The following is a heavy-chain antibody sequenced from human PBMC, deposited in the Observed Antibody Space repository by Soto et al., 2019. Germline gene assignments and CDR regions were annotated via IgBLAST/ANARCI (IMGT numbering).Heavy chain of an antibody. J-gene: IGHJ4*02. CDR2: IYYSGST. D-gene: IGHD3-22*01. CDR1: GGSISSSSYY. CDR3: ARGGSSGPHDY. Sequence: PSETLSLTCTVSGGSISSSSYYWGWIRQPPGKGLEWIGSIYYSGSTYYNPSLKSRVTISVDTSKNQFSLKLSSVTAADTAVYYCARGGSSGPHDYWGQGTLVTVSS. V-gene: IGHV4-39*01.